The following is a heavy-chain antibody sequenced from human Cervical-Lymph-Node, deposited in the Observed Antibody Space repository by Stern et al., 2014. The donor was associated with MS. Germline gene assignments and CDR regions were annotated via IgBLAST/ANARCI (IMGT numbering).Heavy chain of an antibody. J-gene: IGHJ1*01. CDR1: GYSFTSNW. D-gene: IGHD6-19*01. CDR2: IFTGDSDT. V-gene: IGHV5-51*01. CDR3: ARQDSSGFQH. Sequence: EEQMGESGAEVKKPGESLKISCRGCGYSFTSNWIGEGRQMPGKGLEWMGIIFTGDSDTSYSPSFQGQVTISADKSISTAYLQWSSLKASDTAMYYCARQDSSGFQHWGQGTLVTVSS.